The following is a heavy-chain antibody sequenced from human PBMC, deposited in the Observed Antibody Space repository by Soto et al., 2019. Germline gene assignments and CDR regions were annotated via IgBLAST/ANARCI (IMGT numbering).Heavy chain of an antibody. D-gene: IGHD3-10*01. Sequence: SETLSLTCTVSGGSVRSYYWTWIRQPPGKGLEWIGYIYYSGNSNYNPSLKSRVTISVDTSNNHFSLKLSAVTAADTAVYYCAPARYGWGLDGFDIWGQGTMVTVSS. CDR2: IYYSGNS. V-gene: IGHV4-59*02. CDR1: GGSVRSYY. CDR3: APARYGWGLDGFDI. J-gene: IGHJ3*02.